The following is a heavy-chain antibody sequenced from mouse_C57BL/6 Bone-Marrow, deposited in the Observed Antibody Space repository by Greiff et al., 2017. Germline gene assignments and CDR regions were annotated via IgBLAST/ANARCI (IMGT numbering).Heavy chain of an antibody. J-gene: IGHJ2*01. D-gene: IGHD1-1*01. CDR2: IHPNSGST. CDR3: ARPFRLLLRILDY. CDR1: GYTFTSYW. Sequence: QVQLQQPGAELVKPGASVKLSCKASGYTFTSYWMHWVKQRPGQGLEWIGMIHPNSGSTNYNEKFKSKATLTVDKSSSTAYMQLSSLTSEDSAVYYCARPFRLLLRILDYWGQGTTLTVSS. V-gene: IGHV1-64*01.